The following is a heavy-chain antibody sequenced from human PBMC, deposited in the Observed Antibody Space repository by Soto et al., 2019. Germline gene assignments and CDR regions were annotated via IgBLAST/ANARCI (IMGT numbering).Heavy chain of an antibody. Sequence: GGSLRLSCAASGFTFSSYSMNWVRQAPWKGLEWVSYISSSSSTIYYADSVKGRFTISRDNAKNSLYLQMNSLRDEDTAVYYCAREADDFWSGQGYYYYGMDVWGQGTTVTVSS. D-gene: IGHD3-3*01. CDR2: ISSSSSTI. CDR3: AREADDFWSGQGYYYYGMDV. J-gene: IGHJ6*02. V-gene: IGHV3-48*02. CDR1: GFTFSSYS.